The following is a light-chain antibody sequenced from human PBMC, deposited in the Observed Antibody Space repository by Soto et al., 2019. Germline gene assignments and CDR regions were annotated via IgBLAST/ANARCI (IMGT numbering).Light chain of an antibody. V-gene: IGLV2-23*02. CDR3: CSYAGSSTVV. CDR1: SSEVGSYNL. Sequence: QSALTQPASVSGSPGQSITISCTGTSSEVGSYNLVSWYQQHPGKAPKLMIYEVSKRPSGVSNRFSGSKSGNTASLTISGLQAEDEADYYCCSYAGSSTVVFGGGTKVTVL. J-gene: IGLJ2*01. CDR2: EVS.